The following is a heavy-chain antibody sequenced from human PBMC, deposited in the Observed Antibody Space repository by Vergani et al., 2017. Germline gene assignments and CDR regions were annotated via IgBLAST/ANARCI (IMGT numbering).Heavy chain of an antibody. V-gene: IGHV1-3*01. CDR3: ARDVVPAATNYYYYGMDV. D-gene: IGHD2-2*01. CDR2: INAGNGNT. Sequence: QVQLVQSGAEVKKPGASVNVSCKASGYTFTSYAMHWVRQAPGQRLEWMGWINAGNGNTKYSQKFQGRVTITRDTPASTAYMELSSLRSEDTAVYYCARDVVPAATNYYYYGMDVWGQGTTVTVSS. CDR1: GYTFTSYA. J-gene: IGHJ6*02.